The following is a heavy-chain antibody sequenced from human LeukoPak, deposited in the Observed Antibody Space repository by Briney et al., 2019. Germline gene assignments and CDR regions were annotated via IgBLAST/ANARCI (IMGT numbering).Heavy chain of an antibody. CDR3: AKDGRFGDFDH. CDR1: GFTFSNYV. Sequence: GGSLRLSCAAYGFTFSNYVISWVRQAPGKGLEWVSGISGFGGSTYYADSVEGRFTISRDKSKNTLFLQLNSLRVEDTAVYYCAKDGRFGDFDHWGQGTLVTVSS. J-gene: IGHJ4*02. CDR2: ISGFGGST. V-gene: IGHV3-23*01. D-gene: IGHD2-15*01.